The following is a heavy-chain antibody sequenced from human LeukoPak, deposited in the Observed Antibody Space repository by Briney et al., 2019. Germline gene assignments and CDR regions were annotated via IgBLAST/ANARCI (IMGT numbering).Heavy chain of an antibody. J-gene: IGHJ5*02. CDR1: GGTFSSYA. D-gene: IGHD2-2*01. V-gene: IGHV1-69*05. CDR3: ARGIFCSSTSCYGGWFDP. Sequence: SVKVSCKASGGTFSSYAISWVRQAPGQGLEWMGRIIPIFGTANYAQKFQGRVTITTDESTSTAYMELSSLRSEDTAVYYCARGIFCSSTSCYGGWFDPWGQGTLVTVFS. CDR2: IIPIFGTA.